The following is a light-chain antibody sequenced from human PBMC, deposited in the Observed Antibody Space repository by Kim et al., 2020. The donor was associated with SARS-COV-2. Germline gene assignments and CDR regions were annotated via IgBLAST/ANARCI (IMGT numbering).Light chain of an antibody. CDR2: QAS. CDR1: QFVNTF. J-gene: IGKJ2*01. CDR3: QQYIRFPYT. Sequence: SESVGDRVTSTCLASQFVNTFLAWYQHKPGKAPNLLIYQASSLHIGVPSRFSGSGSGTEFTLTISSLQPDDFATYYCQQYIRFPYTFGQGTKLEIK. V-gene: IGKV1-5*03.